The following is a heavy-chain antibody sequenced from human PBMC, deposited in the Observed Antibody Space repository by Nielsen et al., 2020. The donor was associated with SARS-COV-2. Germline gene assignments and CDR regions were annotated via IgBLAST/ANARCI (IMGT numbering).Heavy chain of an antibody. V-gene: IGHV3-66*01. D-gene: IGHD5-12*01. CDR1: GFTVSSNY. CDR3: TGGYDSSGYYYYYYMDV. J-gene: IGHJ6*03. Sequence: GESLKISCAASGFTVSSNYMSWVRQAPGKGLEWVSVIYSGGSTYYADSVKGRFTISRDNSKNTLYLQMNSLRAEDTAVYYCTGGYDSSGYYYYYYMDVWSKGTTVTVSS. CDR2: IYSGGST.